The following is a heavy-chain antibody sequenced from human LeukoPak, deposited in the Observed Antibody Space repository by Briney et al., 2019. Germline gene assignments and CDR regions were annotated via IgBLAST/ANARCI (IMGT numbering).Heavy chain of an antibody. Sequence: GGSLRLSCADSGFTFSTYGMHWVRQAPGKGLEWVAVISYDGSNEYYADSVKGRFTISRDNSKNTLYLQMNSLTAEDTAVYYCARDNHYYGSGSYDYWGQGTLVTVSS. CDR1: GFTFSTYG. CDR3: ARDNHYYGSGSYDY. J-gene: IGHJ4*02. CDR2: ISYDGSNE. D-gene: IGHD3-10*01. V-gene: IGHV3-30*03.